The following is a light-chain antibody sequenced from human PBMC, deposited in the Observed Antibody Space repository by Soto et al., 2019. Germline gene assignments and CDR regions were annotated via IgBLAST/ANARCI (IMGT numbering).Light chain of an antibody. CDR1: QSVSSSY. CDR2: GAS. Sequence: EIVLPQSPGTLSLSPGERATLSCRASQSVSSSYLAWYQQKPGQAPRLLIYGASSRATGIPDRFSGGGSGTDFTLTISRLQPEDFAVFSFQQFVSTLSSCTFGQGTKLEI. CDR3: QQFVSTLSSCT. J-gene: IGKJ2*01. V-gene: IGKV3-20*01.